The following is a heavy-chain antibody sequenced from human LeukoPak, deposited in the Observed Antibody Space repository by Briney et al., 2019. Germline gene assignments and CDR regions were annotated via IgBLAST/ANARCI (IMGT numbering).Heavy chain of an antibody. V-gene: IGHV3-7*03. J-gene: IGHJ4*02. Sequence: GGSLRLSCTASGFTFTEHWMSWVRQAPGKGLEWVANINQHGSEQFYVDSVEGRFTISRDNAKNSPYLQMNSLRAEDTAVYYCARDGGYYYGSGSYYDDYWGQGTLVTVSS. CDR1: GFTFTEHW. CDR2: INQHGSEQ. D-gene: IGHD3-10*01. CDR3: ARDGGYYYGSGSYYDDY.